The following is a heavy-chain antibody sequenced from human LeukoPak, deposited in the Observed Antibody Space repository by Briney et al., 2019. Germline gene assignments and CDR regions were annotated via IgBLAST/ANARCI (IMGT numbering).Heavy chain of an antibody. V-gene: IGHV4-59*01. J-gene: IGHJ3*02. CDR1: GGSFSGYY. Sequence: PSETLSLTCAVYGGSFSGYYWSWIRQPPGKGLEWIGYIYYSGSTNYNPSLKSRVTISVDTSKNQFSLKLSSVTAADTAVYYCARDYYDSTDAFDIWGQGTMVTVSS. CDR2: IYYSGST. D-gene: IGHD3-22*01. CDR3: ARDYYDSTDAFDI.